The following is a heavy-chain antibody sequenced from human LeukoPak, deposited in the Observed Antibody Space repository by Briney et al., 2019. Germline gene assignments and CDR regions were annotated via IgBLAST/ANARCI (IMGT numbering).Heavy chain of an antibody. V-gene: IGHV4-59*01. D-gene: IGHD6-19*01. CDR2: IYYSGST. CDR3: ARGGAGFRLAGWFDP. J-gene: IGHJ5*02. Sequence: SETLSLTCTVSGGSISSYYWSWIRQPPGKGLEWIGYIYYSGSTNYNPSLKSRVTISVDTSKNQFSLKLSSVTAGDTAVYYCARGGAGFRLAGWFDPWGQGTLVTVSS. CDR1: GGSISSYY.